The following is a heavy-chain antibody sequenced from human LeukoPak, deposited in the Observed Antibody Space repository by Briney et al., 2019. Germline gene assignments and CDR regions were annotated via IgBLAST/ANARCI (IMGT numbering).Heavy chain of an antibody. V-gene: IGHV3-23*01. CDR1: GFTFSSYA. CDR3: AKHGIEAGSYFGYYYYGMDV. D-gene: IGHD3-3*01. J-gene: IGHJ6*02. CDR2: ISGSGGST. Sequence: GGSLRLSCAASGFTFSSYAMSWVRQAPGKGLEWVSAISGSGGSTYYADSVKGRSTISRDNSKNTLYLQMNSLRAEDTAVYYCAKHGIEAGSYFGYYYYGMDVWGQGTTVTVSS.